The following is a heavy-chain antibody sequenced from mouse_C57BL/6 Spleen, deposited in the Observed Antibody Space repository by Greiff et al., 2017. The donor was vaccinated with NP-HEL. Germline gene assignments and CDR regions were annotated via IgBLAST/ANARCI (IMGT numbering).Heavy chain of an antibody. J-gene: IGHJ2*01. Sequence: VQLQQPGAELVRPGSSVKLSCKASGYTFTSYWMHWVKQRPIQGLEWIGNIDPSDSETHYNQKFKDKATLTVDKSSSTAYMQLSSLTSEDSAVYYCARSYGSSPHYFDYWGQGTTLTVSS. V-gene: IGHV1-52*01. CDR2: IDPSDSET. D-gene: IGHD1-1*01. CDR1: GYTFTSYW. CDR3: ARSYGSSPHYFDY.